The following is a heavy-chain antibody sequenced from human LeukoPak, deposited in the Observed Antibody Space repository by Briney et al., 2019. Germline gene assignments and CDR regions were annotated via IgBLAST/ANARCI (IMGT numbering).Heavy chain of an antibody. CDR2: INPSGGST. D-gene: IGHD6-13*01. J-gene: IGHJ6*03. CDR1: GYTFTSYY. V-gene: IGHV1-46*01. CDR3: ARDLGGAAAAYYMDV. Sequence: ASVEVSCTASGYTFTSYYMHWVRQAPGQGLEWMGIINPSGGSTSYAQKLQGRVTMTRDMSTSTVYMELSSLRSEDTAVYYCARDLGGAAAAYYMDVWGKGTTVTVSS.